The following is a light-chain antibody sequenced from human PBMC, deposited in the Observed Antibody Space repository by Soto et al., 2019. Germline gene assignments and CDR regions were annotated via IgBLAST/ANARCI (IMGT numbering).Light chain of an antibody. J-gene: IGLJ2*01. Sequence: QSVLTQPPSASGTPGQTVTISCSGSRSNVGRNAVSWYQQVPGMAPKLLVFATNKRPSGVPDRFSGSASGASASLALSGLQSEDEADYYCAAWDDTLNGPLFGGGTKLTVL. V-gene: IGLV1-44*01. CDR2: ATN. CDR3: AAWDDTLNGPL. CDR1: RSNVGRNA.